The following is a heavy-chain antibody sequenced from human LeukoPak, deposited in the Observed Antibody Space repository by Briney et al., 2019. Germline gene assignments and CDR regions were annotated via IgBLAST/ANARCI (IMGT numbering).Heavy chain of an antibody. V-gene: IGHV1-69*05. CDR2: IIPIFGTA. D-gene: IGHD3-16*02. Sequence: ASVKVSCKASGGTFSSYAISWVRQAPGQGLEWMGGIIPIFGTANYAQKFQGRVTMTRNTSISTAYMELSSLRSEDTAVYYCARDLYVWGSYRPGYWGQGTLVTVSS. CDR3: ARDLYVWGSYRPGY. J-gene: IGHJ4*02. CDR1: GGTFSSYA.